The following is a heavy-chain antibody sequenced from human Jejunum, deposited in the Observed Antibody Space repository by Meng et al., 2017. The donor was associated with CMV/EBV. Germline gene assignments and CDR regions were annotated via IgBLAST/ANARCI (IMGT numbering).Heavy chain of an antibody. D-gene: IGHD3-3*01. CDR2: INSDGTIT. CDR3: ARGGYDFWTDYFHY. CDR1: GFTLTDYY. J-gene: IGHJ4*02. Sequence: SGFTLTDYYMHWVRQAPGKGLLWVSRINSDGTITYYADSVEGRFTISRDNTKNTLYLQMNSLRAEDTATYYCARGGYDFWTDYFHYWGQGTLVTVSS. V-gene: IGHV3-74*01.